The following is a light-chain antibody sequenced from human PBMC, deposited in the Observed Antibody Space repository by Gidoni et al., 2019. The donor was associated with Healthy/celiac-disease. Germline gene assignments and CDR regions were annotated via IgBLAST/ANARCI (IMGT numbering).Light chain of an antibody. V-gene: IGKV3-20*01. CDR1: QSVSSSY. Sequence: EIVLTQSPGTLSLSPGERATLSCRASQSVSSSYLAWYQQKPGQAPLLLIYGASSRATGIPYWFSGSWSGTDFTLTISRLEPEDFAVYYCQQYGSSPWTFGQGTKVEIK. J-gene: IGKJ1*01. CDR3: QQYGSSPWT. CDR2: GAS.